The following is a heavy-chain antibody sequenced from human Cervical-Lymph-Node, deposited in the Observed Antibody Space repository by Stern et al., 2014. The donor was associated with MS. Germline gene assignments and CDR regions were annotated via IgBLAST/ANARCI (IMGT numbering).Heavy chain of an antibody. D-gene: IGHD6-13*01. J-gene: IGHJ4*02. V-gene: IGHV5-51*01. CDR2: IHPVDSDT. CDR3: ARHNAAGTGFDY. Sequence: DQLVQSGAEVKKPGESLKISCQGSEYSFTSYWIRWVRQMPGKGLEWMGIIHPVDSDTRYSPSFQGQVTISADKSIRTAYLQWSSLKSSDTAMYYCARHNAAGTGFDYWGQGTLVTVSS. CDR1: EYSFTSYW.